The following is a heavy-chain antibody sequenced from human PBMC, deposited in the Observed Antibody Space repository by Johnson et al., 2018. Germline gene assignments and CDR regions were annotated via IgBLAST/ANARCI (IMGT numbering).Heavy chain of an antibody. V-gene: IGHV4-59*01. Sequence: QVQLQEAGPGLAKPSETLSLTCIVSGGSISSFYWSWIRQPPGKGLEWIGYIYYSGSTNYNPSLKSRVTISVDTSKTQSSLKLISVPAPDTAVYYYARSILATVSRDAFDIWGQGTMVTVSS. J-gene: IGHJ3*02. CDR1: GGSISSFY. CDR3: ARSILATVSRDAFDI. D-gene: IGHD4-17*01. CDR2: IYYSGST.